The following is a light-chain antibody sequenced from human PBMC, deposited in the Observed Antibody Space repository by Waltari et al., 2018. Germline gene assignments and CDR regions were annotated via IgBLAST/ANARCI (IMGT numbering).Light chain of an antibody. V-gene: IGKV3-20*01. J-gene: IGKJ1*01. CDR1: QSVGRT. CDR3: QHYVRLPVA. Sequence: EIVLTQSPGTLSLSPGERATLSCRASQSVGRTLAWYQQKPGQAPRLLIYGASNRATGTPDRFRGSGSGTDFSLTISRLDPADFAVYYCQHYVRLPVAFGQGTTVEIK. CDR2: GAS.